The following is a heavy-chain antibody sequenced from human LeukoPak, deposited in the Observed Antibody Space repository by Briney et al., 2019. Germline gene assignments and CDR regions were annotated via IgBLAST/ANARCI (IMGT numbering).Heavy chain of an antibody. J-gene: IGHJ2*01. V-gene: IGHV3-23*01. CDR2: ISGSGGST. Sequence: RPGGSLRLSCAASGSTFSSYAMTWVRQAPGKGLEWVSSISGSGGSTYYADSVKGRFTISRDNSKNTLYLQMNSLRAEDTAVYYCAKDPGNNNWSYWYFDIWGRGTLVSVSS. CDR1: GSTFSSYA. CDR3: AKDPGNNNWSYWYFDI. D-gene: IGHD1-1*01.